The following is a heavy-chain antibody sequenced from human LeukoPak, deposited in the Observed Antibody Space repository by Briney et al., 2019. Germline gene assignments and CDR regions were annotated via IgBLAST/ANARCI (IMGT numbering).Heavy chain of an antibody. CDR2: IIPIFGTA. Sequence: SVKVSCKASGGTFISYAISWVRQAPGQGLEWMGGIIPIFGTANYAQKFQGRVTINTDESTSTAYMELSSLRSEDTAVYYCARGPFKGYCGGDCYALRYYYYYMDVWGKGTTVTVSS. D-gene: IGHD2-21*02. V-gene: IGHV1-69*05. CDR1: GGTFISYA. CDR3: ARGPFKGYCGGDCYALRYYYYYMDV. J-gene: IGHJ6*03.